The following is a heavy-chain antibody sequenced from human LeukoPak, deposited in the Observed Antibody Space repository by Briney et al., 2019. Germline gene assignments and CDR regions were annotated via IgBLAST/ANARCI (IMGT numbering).Heavy chain of an antibody. CDR3: AKDNYYDSSGYSETPFDY. Sequence: GGSLRLSCAASGFTFSSYGMHWVRQAPGKGLEWVAFIRYDGSNKYYADSVKGRFTISGDNSKNTLYLQMNSLRAEDTAVYYCAKDNYYDSSGYSETPFDYWGQGTLVTVSS. D-gene: IGHD3-22*01. CDR2: IRYDGSNK. J-gene: IGHJ4*02. V-gene: IGHV3-30*02. CDR1: GFTFSSYG.